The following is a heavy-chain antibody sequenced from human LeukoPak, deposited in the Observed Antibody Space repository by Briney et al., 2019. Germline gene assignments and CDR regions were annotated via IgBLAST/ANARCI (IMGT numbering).Heavy chain of an antibody. J-gene: IGHJ4*02. CDR1: GGSISSGGYS. Sequence: PSQTPSLTCAVSGGSISSGGYSWSWIRQPPGKGLEWIGCIYHSGSTYYNPSLKSRVTISVDRSKNQFSLKLSSVTAADTAVYYCASTAYYYDSSGYYPGGFDYWGQGTLVTVSS. D-gene: IGHD3-22*01. V-gene: IGHV4-30-2*01. CDR3: ASTAYYYDSSGYYPGGFDY. CDR2: IYHSGST.